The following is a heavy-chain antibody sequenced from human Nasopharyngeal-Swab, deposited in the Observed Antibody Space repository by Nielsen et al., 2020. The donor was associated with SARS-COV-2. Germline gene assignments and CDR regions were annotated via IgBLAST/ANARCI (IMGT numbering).Heavy chain of an antibody. Sequence: WIRQSPSRGLEWLGRTYYRSKWYNDYAVSVKSRITINPDTSKNQFSLQLNSVTPGDTAVYYCARASSITIFGVVISRGYYYYGMDVWGQGTTVTVSS. CDR3: ARASSITIFGVVISRGYYYYGMDV. J-gene: IGHJ6*02. V-gene: IGHV6-1*01. D-gene: IGHD3-3*01. CDR2: TYYRSKWYN.